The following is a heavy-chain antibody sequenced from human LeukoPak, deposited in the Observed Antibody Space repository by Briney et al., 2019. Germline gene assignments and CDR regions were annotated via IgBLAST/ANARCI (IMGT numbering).Heavy chain of an antibody. CDR3: ATGTMDYYDTSGYSPLDY. CDR2: FYPGDSDT. CDR1: GYTFTSYW. J-gene: IGHJ4*02. D-gene: IGHD3-22*01. Sequence: GESLKISCKGTGYTFTSYWIHWVRHMPGKGLEWMGIFYPGDSDTKYSPSFQGQVTISADKSINTAYLHWSSLQASDTAMYYCATGTMDYYDTSGYSPLDYWGQGTLVTVSS. V-gene: IGHV5-51*01.